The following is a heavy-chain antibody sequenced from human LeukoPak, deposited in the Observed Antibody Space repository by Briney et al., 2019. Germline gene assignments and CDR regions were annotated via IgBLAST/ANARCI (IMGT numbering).Heavy chain of an antibody. Sequence: GRALRLSCAASGFTLNNYSMNWVRQAPGKGLEWVSYISTSSNTRYYADSVKGRFTISRDNAMNSLYLQMNGLRAEDTAVYYCARTRDPPTYYYFYMDVWGKGTTVTVSS. CDR2: ISTSSNTR. J-gene: IGHJ6*03. CDR1: GFTLNNYS. V-gene: IGHV3-48*04. CDR3: ARTRDPPTYYYFYMDV. D-gene: IGHD1-1*01.